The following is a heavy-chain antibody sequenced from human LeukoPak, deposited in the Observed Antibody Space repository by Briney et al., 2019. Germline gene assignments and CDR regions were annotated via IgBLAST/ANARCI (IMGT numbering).Heavy chain of an antibody. CDR2: IYYSGST. CDR3: ARAGSSSWYMPPYYYGMDV. Sequence: SETLSLTCTVSGGSISSYYWSWIRQPPGKGLEWIGYIYYSGSTNYNPSLKSRVTISVDTSKNQFSLKLSSVTAADTAVYYCARAGSSSWYMPPYYYGMDVWGQGTTVTVSS. D-gene: IGHD6-13*01. V-gene: IGHV4-59*01. J-gene: IGHJ6*02. CDR1: GGSISSYY.